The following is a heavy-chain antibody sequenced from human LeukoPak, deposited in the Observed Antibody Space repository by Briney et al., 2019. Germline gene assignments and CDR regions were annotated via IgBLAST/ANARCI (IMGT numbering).Heavy chain of an antibody. CDR1: GFTFSSYA. V-gene: IGHV3-30-3*01. D-gene: IGHD3-22*01. CDR3: ARDEPYDRKQRFDY. Sequence: GGSLRLSCAASGFTFSSYAMHWVRQAPGKGLEWVAVISYDGSNKYYADSVKGRFTISRDNSKNTLYLQMNSLRAEDTAVYYCARDEPYDRKQRFDYWGQGTLVTVSS. CDR2: ISYDGSNK. J-gene: IGHJ4*02.